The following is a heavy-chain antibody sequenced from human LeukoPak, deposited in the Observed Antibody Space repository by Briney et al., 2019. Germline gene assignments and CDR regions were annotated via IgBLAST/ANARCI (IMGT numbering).Heavy chain of an antibody. Sequence: PGGSLRLSCAASGFTFSRYAMHWVRQAPGKGPEWVAVIPVDGGNKYYTDSVKGRFTISRDNSKNTLYLQMNSLRAEDTAVYYCAREANTYYYDSSGSHDAFDIWGQGTMVTVSS. CDR2: IPVDGGNK. CDR3: AREANTYYYDSSGSHDAFDI. V-gene: IGHV3-30-3*01. CDR1: GFTFSRYA. J-gene: IGHJ3*02. D-gene: IGHD3-22*01.